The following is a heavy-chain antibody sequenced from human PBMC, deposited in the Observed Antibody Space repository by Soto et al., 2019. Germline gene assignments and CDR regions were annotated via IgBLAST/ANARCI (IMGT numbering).Heavy chain of an antibody. CDR3: AATSSTAAAGYFTF. D-gene: IGHD6-13*01. CDR1: GDLFNNYA. Sequence: QVPLVQSGAEVKEPGSSVKVSCKATGDLFNNYAFNWVRQAPGQGLEWMGRISPLFSTTNYAQKFQGRVTMGADELTTIVYLEVSNLESEDTAMYYCAATSSTAAAGYFTFWGQGTLATVSP. CDR2: ISPLFSTT. J-gene: IGHJ4*02. V-gene: IGHV1-69*01.